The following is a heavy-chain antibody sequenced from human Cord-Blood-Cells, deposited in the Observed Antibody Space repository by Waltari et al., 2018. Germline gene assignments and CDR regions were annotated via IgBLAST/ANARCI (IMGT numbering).Heavy chain of an antibody. CDR1: GASISRYY. Sequence: QVQLQESGPGLVKPSETLSLTCTVSGASISRYYWSWIRQPPGKGLEWIGYIYYSGSTNYNPSLKSRVTISVDTSKNQFSLKLSSVTAADTAVYYCARSRSLAYWGQGTLVTVSS. CDR2: IYYSGST. J-gene: IGHJ4*02. V-gene: IGHV4-59*01. D-gene: IGHD3-10*01. CDR3: ARSRSLAY.